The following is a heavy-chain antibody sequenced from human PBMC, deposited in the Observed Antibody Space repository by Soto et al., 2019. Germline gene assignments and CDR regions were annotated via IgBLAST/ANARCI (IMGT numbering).Heavy chain of an antibody. J-gene: IGHJ4*02. V-gene: IGHV3-7*01. Sequence: GGSLRLSCATSGFTFSDYWMTWVRQAPGKGLEWVANIKKDGSETYYVDAVKGRFTISRDNAKNSLYLLMNSLRAEDTAVYYCAKNNRDRSSTNCSEFDYWGQGTLVTVSS. CDR3: AKNNRDRSSTNCSEFDY. CDR1: GFTFSDYW. CDR2: IKKDGSET. D-gene: IGHD2-2*01.